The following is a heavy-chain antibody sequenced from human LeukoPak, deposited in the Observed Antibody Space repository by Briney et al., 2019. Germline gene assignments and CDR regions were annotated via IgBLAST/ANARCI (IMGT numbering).Heavy chain of an antibody. J-gene: IGHJ4*02. CDR2: ISSDGSSK. CDR3: AKGYDYWSGYFDS. Sequence: PGGSLRLSCAASGFTFSTYWMHWVRQAPGKGLVWVSRISSDGSSKTYADSVKGRFTISRDNAKNTLTLLMNSLRVEDTAVYYCAKGYDYWSGYFDSWGQGTLVTVSS. D-gene: IGHD3-3*01. CDR1: GFTFSTYW. V-gene: IGHV3-74*01.